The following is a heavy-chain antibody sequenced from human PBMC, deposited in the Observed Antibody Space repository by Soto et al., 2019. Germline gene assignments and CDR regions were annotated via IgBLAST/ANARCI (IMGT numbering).Heavy chain of an antibody. D-gene: IGHD4-17*01. Sequence: QVQLVQSGAEVKKPGSSVKVSCKASGGTFSSYTISWVRQAPGQGLEWMGRIIPILGIANYAQKFQGRVTITADKSTSTAYMELSSLRSEDTAVYYCARGSHTTVTNYDYWGQGTLVTVSS. V-gene: IGHV1-69*02. CDR3: ARGSHTTVTNYDY. J-gene: IGHJ4*02. CDR2: IIPILGIA. CDR1: GGTFSSYT.